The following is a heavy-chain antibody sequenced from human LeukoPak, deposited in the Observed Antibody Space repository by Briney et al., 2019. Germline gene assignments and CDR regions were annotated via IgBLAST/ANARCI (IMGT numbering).Heavy chain of an antibody. CDR1: GYTFTSCD. V-gene: IGHV1-8*01. CDR3: TRGSSGRRDN. CDR2: MNPNSGNT. J-gene: IGHJ4*02. D-gene: IGHD6-19*01. Sequence: ASVKVSCKASGYTFTSCDINWVRQATGQGLEWMGWMNPNSGNTGDGQRFEGRITMTRDISIGTAYMELSNLTSADPAIYYCTRGSSGRRDNWGQGTLVTVSA.